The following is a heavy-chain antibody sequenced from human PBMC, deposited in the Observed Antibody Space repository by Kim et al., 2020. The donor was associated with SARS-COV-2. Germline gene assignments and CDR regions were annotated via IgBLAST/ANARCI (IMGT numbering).Heavy chain of an antibody. V-gene: IGHV4-31*02. CDR3: ARGGVKVY. D-gene: IGHD2-21*01. CDR2: SGRT. Sequence: SGRTFYNPSLKNRVTLSVDKSKNQFSLKLSSVAAAEPAVYYCARGGVKVYWGQGTLVTVSS. J-gene: IGHJ4*02.